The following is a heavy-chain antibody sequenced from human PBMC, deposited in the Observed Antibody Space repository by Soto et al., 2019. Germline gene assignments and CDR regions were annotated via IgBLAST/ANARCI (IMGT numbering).Heavy chain of an antibody. CDR1: GFTFSSYS. V-gene: IGHV3-21*01. CDR3: ARDRYCSGTSCSRYYYYYGMDV. D-gene: IGHD2-2*01. Sequence: PGGSLRLSCAASGFTFSSYSMNWVRQAPGKGLEWVSSISSSSSYIYYADSVKGRFTISRDNAKNSLYLQMNSLRAEDTAVYYCARDRYCSGTSCSRYYYYYGMDVWGQGTTVTVSS. J-gene: IGHJ6*02. CDR2: ISSSSSYI.